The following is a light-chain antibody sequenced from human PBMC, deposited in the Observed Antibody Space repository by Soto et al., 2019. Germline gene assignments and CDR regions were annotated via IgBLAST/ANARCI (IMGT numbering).Light chain of an antibody. CDR2: KAS. V-gene: IGKV1-5*03. Sequence: DIQITNCPYTRSVSVGERVTITCRTSQTISSWLAWYQQKPGKAPKLLIYKASTLKSGVPSRFSGSGSGTEFTLTISSLQPDDFATYYCQHYNSYSEAFGQGTKVDIK. CDR1: QTISSW. CDR3: QHYNSYSEA. J-gene: IGKJ1*01.